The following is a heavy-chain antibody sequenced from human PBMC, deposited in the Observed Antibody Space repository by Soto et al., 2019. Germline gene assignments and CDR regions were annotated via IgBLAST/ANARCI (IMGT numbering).Heavy chain of an antibody. J-gene: IGHJ5*02. V-gene: IGHV3-33*01. Sequence: PGGSLRLSCAASGFSFSTYGMHWVRQAPGRGLEWVALIWHDGSNKYYEDSVKGRVTISIDKSKNQFYLDLNSVTAADTPMYYCARNGDCHRPGCIVGWFDPWGPGTLVTVSS. CDR1: GFSFSTYG. CDR3: ARNGDCHRPGCIVGWFDP. CDR2: IWHDGSNK. D-gene: IGHD3-10*01.